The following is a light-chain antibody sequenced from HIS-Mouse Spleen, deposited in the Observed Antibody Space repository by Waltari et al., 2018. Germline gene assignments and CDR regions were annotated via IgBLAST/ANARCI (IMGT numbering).Light chain of an antibody. CDR1: NIGSKS. CDR3: QVWDSSSDHRV. V-gene: IGLV3-21*02. Sequence: SYVLTQPPSVSVAPGQTARITCGGNNIGSKSVHWDQQKPGQAPVLVVYDGSDRPSGIPERFSGSNSGNTATLTISRVEAGDEADYYCQVWDSSSDHRVFGGGTKLTVL. CDR2: DGS. J-gene: IGLJ3*02.